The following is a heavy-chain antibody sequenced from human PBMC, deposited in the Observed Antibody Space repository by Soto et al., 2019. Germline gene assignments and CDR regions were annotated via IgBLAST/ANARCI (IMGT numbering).Heavy chain of an antibody. CDR3: AIRYCSGGGCFNVRY. V-gene: IGHV1-2*02. J-gene: IGHJ4*02. CDR1: GYTFTAYY. Sequence: VASVKVSCKASGYTFTAYYMHWVRQAPGQGLEWMGWINPNSGGTNYAQKFQGRVTMTGDTSIDTAYMELSRLRSDDTAVYYCAIRYCSGGGCFNVRYSGPGTHLTVST. D-gene: IGHD2-15*01. CDR2: INPNSGGT.